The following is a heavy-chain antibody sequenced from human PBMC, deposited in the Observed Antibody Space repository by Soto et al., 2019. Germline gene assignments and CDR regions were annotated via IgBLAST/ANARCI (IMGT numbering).Heavy chain of an antibody. CDR3: ARGYVRTFDY. Sequence: QLQLQQWGAGLLKPSETLSLTCAVYGGSFSGYYWSWIRQPPGKGLEWIGEINHSGSTNYNPSLKSRVTISVDTSKNQFSLKLSSVTAAGSVVYCCARGYVRTFDYWGQGTLVTVSS. CDR1: GGSFSGYY. CDR2: INHSGST. V-gene: IGHV4-34*01. D-gene: IGHD3-10*02. J-gene: IGHJ4*02.